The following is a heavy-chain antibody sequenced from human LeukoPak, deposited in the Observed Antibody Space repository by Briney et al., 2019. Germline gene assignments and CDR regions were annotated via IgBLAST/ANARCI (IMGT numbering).Heavy chain of an antibody. V-gene: IGHV3-33*01. CDR1: GFTFSAYG. J-gene: IGHJ3*02. CDR2: IWYDGSNK. Sequence: PGRSLRLSCAASGFTFSAYGIHWVRQAPGKGLEWVAAIWYDGSNKYYADSVKGRFTTSRDNSKNTLYLQMNSLRVEDTAVYYCAVEYNSSPYAFDIWGQGTKVTVSS. D-gene: IGHD2/OR15-2a*01. CDR3: AVEYNSSPYAFDI.